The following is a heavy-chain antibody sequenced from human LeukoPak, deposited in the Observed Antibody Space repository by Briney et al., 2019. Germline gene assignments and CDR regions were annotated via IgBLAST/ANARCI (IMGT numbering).Heavy chain of an antibody. V-gene: IGHV1-8*02. J-gene: IGHJ4*02. CDR1: GGTFSSYT. CDR3: ARGGSSGALDY. CDR2: MNPNSGST. Sequence: ASVKVSCKASGGTFSSYTINWVRQATGQGLEWMGWMNPNSGSTGYAQKFQGRVAMTRNTSISTAYLELSSLRSEDTAVFYCARGGSSGALDYWGQGTLVTVSS. D-gene: IGHD6-25*01.